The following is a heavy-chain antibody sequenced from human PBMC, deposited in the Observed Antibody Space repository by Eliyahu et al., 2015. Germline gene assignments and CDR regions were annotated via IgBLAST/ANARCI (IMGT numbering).Heavy chain of an antibody. D-gene: IGHD5-18*01. V-gene: IGHV3-23*01. CDR1: GFTFXSYA. Sequence: EVQLLESGGGLVQPGGSLRLSCXAXGFTFXSYAMSWVRQAPGKGLEWVSAISGSGGSTYYADSVKGRFTISRDNSKNTLYLQMNSLRAEDTAVYYCAKDLRLDTAMVMSDYWGQGTLVTVSS. CDR2: ISGSGGST. J-gene: IGHJ4*02. CDR3: AKDLRLDTAMVMSDY.